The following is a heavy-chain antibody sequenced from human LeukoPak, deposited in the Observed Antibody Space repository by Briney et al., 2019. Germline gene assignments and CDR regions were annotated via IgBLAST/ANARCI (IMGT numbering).Heavy chain of an antibody. D-gene: IGHD2-2*01. CDR1: AFSFTTYW. CDR3: ARRRYCNRTSCYEGAFDI. Sequence: GDSLKISCKGSAFSFTTYWIAWVRQMPGKGLEWMAIIYPGDSGTRYSPSFQGQVTISADKSISTAYLQWSSLKASDTAIYYCARRRYCNRTSCYEGAFDIWGQGTMVTVSS. CDR2: IYPGDSGT. V-gene: IGHV5-51*01. J-gene: IGHJ3*02.